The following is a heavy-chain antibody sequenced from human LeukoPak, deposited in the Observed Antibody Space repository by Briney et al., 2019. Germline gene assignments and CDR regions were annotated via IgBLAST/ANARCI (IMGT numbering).Heavy chain of an antibody. CDR2: IYYSGST. V-gene: IGHV4-59*01. J-gene: IGHJ4*02. CDR3: ARSVGEKTPFDY. D-gene: IGHD3-10*01. Sequence: SETLSLTCTVSGGSISSYYWSWIRQLPGKGLEWIGYIYYSGSTNYNPSLKSRVTISVDTSKNQFSLKLSSVSAADTAVYYCARSVGEKTPFDYWGQGTLVTVSS. CDR1: GGSISSYY.